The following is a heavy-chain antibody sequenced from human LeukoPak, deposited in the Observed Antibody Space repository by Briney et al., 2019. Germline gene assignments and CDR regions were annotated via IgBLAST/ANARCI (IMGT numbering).Heavy chain of an antibody. CDR1: GFTFSSYG. J-gene: IGHJ5*02. CDR2: IRYDGSNK. Sequence: PGGSLRLSCAASGFTFSSYGMHWVRQAPGKGLEWVAFIRYDGSNKYYADSVKGRFTISRDNSKNTLYLQMNSLRAEDTAVYYCAKDLRNTAMVPSWFDPWGQGTLVTVSS. D-gene: IGHD5-18*01. CDR3: AKDLRNTAMVPSWFDP. V-gene: IGHV3-30*02.